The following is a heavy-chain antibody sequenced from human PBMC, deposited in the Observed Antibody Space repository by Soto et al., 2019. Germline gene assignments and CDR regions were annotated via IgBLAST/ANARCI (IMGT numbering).Heavy chain of an antibody. J-gene: IGHJ6*02. CDR3: AREGPAPYYYYGMDV. CDR2: ISGYNGNT. Sequence: QVQLVQSGGGVKKPGASVKVSCKTSGYSFTTYGISWVRQAPGQGLEWMGWISGYNGNTHYAQKFQGRVSMTTDTSTSTAYMELRSLRSDDTAVYYCAREGPAPYYYYGMDVWGQGTTVTVSS. V-gene: IGHV1-18*01. CDR1: GYSFTTYG.